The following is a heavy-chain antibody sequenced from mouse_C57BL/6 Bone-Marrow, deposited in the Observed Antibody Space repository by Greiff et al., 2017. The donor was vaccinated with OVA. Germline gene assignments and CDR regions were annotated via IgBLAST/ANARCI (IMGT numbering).Heavy chain of an antibody. CDR2: INPGSGGT. CDR3: ARLGNYAMDY. Sequence: VQVVESGAELVRPGTSVKVSCKASGYAFTNYLIEWVKQRPGQGLEWIGVINPGSGGTNYNEKFKGKATLTADKSSSTAYMQLSSLTSEDSAVYFCARLGNYAMDYWGQGTSVTVSS. V-gene: IGHV1-54*01. J-gene: IGHJ4*01. CDR1: GYAFTNYL.